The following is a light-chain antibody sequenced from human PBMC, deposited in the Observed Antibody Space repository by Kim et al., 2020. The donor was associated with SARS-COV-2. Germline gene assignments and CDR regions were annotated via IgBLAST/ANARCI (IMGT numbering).Light chain of an antibody. CDR3: AAWDDSLSAFYV. V-gene: IGLV1-47*01. CDR1: SSNIGSNY. J-gene: IGLJ1*01. Sequence: ELTQPPSASGTPGQRVTISCSGSSSNIGSNYVYWYQQLPGTAPKLLIYRNNQRPSGVPDRFSGSKSGTSASLAISGLRSEDEADYYCAAWDDSLSAFYVFGTGTKVTVL. CDR2: RNN.